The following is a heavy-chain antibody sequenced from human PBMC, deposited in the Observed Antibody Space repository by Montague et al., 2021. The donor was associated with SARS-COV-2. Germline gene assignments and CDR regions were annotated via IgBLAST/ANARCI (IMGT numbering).Heavy chain of an antibody. V-gene: IGHV3-23*01. CDR3: ARRRIKDILLVLPAPHLDV. J-gene: IGHJ6*02. CDR1: DFTFSDYS. CDR2: ITGSGSTT. D-gene: IGHD2-21*02. Sequence: SLRLSFAASDFTFSDYSMTWVRQAPGKGLEWVSFITGSGSTTYYADSVKGRFTISRDNSRSTLYLQMNSLRVEDTAVYYCARRRIKDILLVLPAPHLDVWGQGTTVTVSS.